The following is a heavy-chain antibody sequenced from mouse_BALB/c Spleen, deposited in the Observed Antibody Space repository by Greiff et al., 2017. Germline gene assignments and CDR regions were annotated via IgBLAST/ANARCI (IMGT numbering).Heavy chain of an antibody. CDR2: ISSGGST. V-gene: IGHV5-6-5*01. Sequence: EVKVVESGGGLVKPGGSLKLSCAASGFTFSSYAMSWVRQTPEKRLEWVASISSGGSTYYPDSVKGRFTISRDNARNILYLQMSSLRSEDTAMYYCARGITTVVHYYAMDYWGQGTSVTVSS. CDR3: ARGITTVVHYYAMDY. J-gene: IGHJ4*01. CDR1: GFTFSSYA. D-gene: IGHD1-1*01.